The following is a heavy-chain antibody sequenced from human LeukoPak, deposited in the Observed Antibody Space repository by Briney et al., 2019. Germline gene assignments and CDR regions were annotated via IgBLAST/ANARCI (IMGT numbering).Heavy chain of an antibody. J-gene: IGHJ5*02. V-gene: IGHV3-7*01. CDR3: AGGSGYLITS. CDR2: IKQDGSEK. D-gene: IGHD3-9*01. Sequence: GGSLRLSCAATGFSFRSYWMNWVRQAPGKRLEWLAIIKQDGSEKHYKGSVEGRFTISRDNAKNSLHLQMNSLRAEDTAVYYCAGGSGYLITSWGQGTLVTVSS. CDR1: GFSFRSYW.